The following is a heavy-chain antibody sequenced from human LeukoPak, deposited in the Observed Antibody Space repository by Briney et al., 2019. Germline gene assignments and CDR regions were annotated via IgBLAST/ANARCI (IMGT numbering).Heavy chain of an antibody. CDR1: GFTFSSYS. CDR3: ARDQPADYYDRSGYAFDI. V-gene: IGHV3-48*04. Sequence: GGSLRLSCAASGFTFSSYSMNWVRQAPGKGLEWVSYITRSSSTIHYADSVKGRFTISRDNAKNSLYLQMNSLRAEDTAVYYCARDQPADYYDRSGYAFDIWGQGTMVTVSS. J-gene: IGHJ3*02. D-gene: IGHD3-22*01. CDR2: ITRSSSTI.